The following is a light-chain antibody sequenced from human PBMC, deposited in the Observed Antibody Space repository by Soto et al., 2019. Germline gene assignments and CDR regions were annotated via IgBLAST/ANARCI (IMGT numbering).Light chain of an antibody. CDR1: QSLLSTANYKHS. V-gene: IGKV4-1*01. CDR3: QSYYTGPS. J-gene: IGKJ3*01. Sequence: DIVLTQSPDSLAVSLGERATIHCKSSQSLLSTANYKHSLAWYQQKPGQPPSLLIYWASFRESGVPDRFSGSVSGTDFTLTINSLQAEDVAVYYCQSYYTGPSFGPGTKV. CDR2: WAS.